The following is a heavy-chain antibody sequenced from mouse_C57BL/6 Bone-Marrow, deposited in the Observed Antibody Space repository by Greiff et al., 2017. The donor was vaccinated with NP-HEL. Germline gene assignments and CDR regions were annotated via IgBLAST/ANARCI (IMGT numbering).Heavy chain of an antibody. V-gene: IGHV2-2*01. Sequence: QVQLQQSGPGLVQPSQSLSITCTVSVFSLTSYGVHWVRQSPGKGLEWLGVIWSGGSTDYNAAFISRLSISKDNSKSQVFFKMNSLQADDTAIYYCARGGSFAYWGQGTLVTVSA. D-gene: IGHD3-2*02. CDR1: VFSLTSYG. CDR3: ARGGSFAY. CDR2: IWSGGST. J-gene: IGHJ3*01.